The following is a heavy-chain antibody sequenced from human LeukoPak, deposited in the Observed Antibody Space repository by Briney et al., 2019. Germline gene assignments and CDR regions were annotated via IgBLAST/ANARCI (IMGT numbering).Heavy chain of an antibody. CDR1: GYSFTNYW. Sequence: GESLKISCKGSGYSFTNYWIGWVRQMPGKGLGWMGIIYPGDSNTRYSPSFQGPVPISADKSISTSYLQWSSAMASDSAMYYCARRDGPYSYDSSGYFDYWGQGTLVTVSS. CDR3: ARRDGPYSYDSSGYFDY. V-gene: IGHV5-51*01. CDR2: IYPGDSNT. J-gene: IGHJ4*02. D-gene: IGHD3-22*01.